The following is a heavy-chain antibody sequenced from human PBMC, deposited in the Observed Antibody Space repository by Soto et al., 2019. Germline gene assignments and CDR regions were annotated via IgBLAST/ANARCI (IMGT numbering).Heavy chain of an antibody. CDR2: IIPMFPTP. CDR3: ALETDRQQLGGNYYYGIDV. D-gene: IGHD3-3*02. CDR1: GGNFGNSA. J-gene: IGHJ6*02. Sequence: QVQLVQSGAEVKKPGSSVTVSCKASGGNFGNSAISWVLQAHGQGLEWMGGIIPMFPTPDYAQTFQGRGTITADESTSTAYLALTSLRSEDTAVYYCALETDRQQLGGNYYYGIDVWGQGTTVTVSS. V-gene: IGHV1-69*12.